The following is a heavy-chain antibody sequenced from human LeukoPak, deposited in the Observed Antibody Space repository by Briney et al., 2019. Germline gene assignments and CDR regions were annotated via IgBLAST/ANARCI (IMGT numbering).Heavy chain of an antibody. Sequence: SQTLSLTCALSGDSVSSNSSAWNWIRQSPSRGLEWLGRTYYRSNWSNDFALSVKDRITFKTDKSKNHVTLQLTSVTPEDTAVYYCARSVATFYDILTGYDVFDSWGQGTLVTVSS. D-gene: IGHD3-9*01. J-gene: IGHJ4*02. CDR2: TYYRSNWSN. CDR3: ARSVATFYDILTGYDVFDS. V-gene: IGHV6-1*01. CDR1: GDSVSSNSSA.